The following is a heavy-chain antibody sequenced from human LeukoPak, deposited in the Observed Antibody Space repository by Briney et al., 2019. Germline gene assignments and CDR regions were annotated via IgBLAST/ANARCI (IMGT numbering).Heavy chain of an antibody. CDR3: TRGPRDGYPNWFDP. Sequence: SETLSLTCAVYGGSFSGYYWSWIRQSPGKGLEWIGEINQSSTTNYNPSLKSRVTISVDTSKNQFSLKLNSLTAADSAVYYCTRGPRDGYPNWFDPWGQGTLVTVSS. D-gene: IGHD5-24*01. V-gene: IGHV4-34*01. CDR1: GGSFSGYY. J-gene: IGHJ5*02. CDR2: INQSSTT.